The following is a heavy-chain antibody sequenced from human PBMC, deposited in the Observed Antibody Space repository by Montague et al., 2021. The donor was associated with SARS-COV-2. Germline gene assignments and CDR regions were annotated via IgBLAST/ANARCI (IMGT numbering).Heavy chain of an antibody. Sequence: SLRLSCAASGFIFSSYWMSWVRQAPGKGLEWVANIKQDGSEKYYVDSVKGRSTISRDNAKNSLYLQMNSLRAEDTAVYYCARDSVVVAAMYYYYGMDVWGQGTTVAVSS. D-gene: IGHD2-15*01. V-gene: IGHV3-7*01. CDR2: IKQDGSEK. CDR1: GFIFSSYW. CDR3: ARDSVVVAAMYYYYGMDV. J-gene: IGHJ6*02.